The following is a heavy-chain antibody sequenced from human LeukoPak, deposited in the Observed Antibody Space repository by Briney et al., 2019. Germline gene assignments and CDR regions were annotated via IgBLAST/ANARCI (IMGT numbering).Heavy chain of an antibody. Sequence: SETLSLTCTVSGGSISSSSYYWGWIRQPPGKGLEWIGSIYYSGSTYYNPSLKSRVTISVDTSKNQFSLKLSSVTAADTAVYYCARARTVARRAANWFDPWGQGTLVTVSS. D-gene: IGHD4-23*01. CDR3: ARARTVARRAANWFDP. CDR2: IYYSGST. CDR1: GGSISSSSYY. V-gene: IGHV4-39*07. J-gene: IGHJ5*02.